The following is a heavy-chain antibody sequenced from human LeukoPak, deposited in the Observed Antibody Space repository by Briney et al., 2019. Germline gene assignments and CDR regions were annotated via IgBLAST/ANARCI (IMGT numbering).Heavy chain of an antibody. CDR1: GGSLSSYY. Sequence: SETLSLTCTVSGGSLSSYYWSWIRQPPGKGLEWIGYIYYSGSTTYNPSLKSRVTILVDTSKNQFSLELTSVTAADTAVYYCARDYGDSRNYNWFDPWGQGTLVTVSS. J-gene: IGHJ5*02. V-gene: IGHV4-59*12. D-gene: IGHD4-17*01. CDR3: ARDYGDSRNYNWFDP. CDR2: IYYSGST.